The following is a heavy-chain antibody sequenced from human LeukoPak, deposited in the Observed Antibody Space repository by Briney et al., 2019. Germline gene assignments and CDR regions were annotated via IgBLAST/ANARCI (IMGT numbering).Heavy chain of an antibody. V-gene: IGHV3-7*01. CDR1: GFTFSSYW. CDR2: IKQDGSEK. J-gene: IGHJ6*02. CDR3: ARVVGCSSSWSLPYYYYYYGMDV. Sequence: GGSLRLSCAASGFTFSSYWMSWVRQAPGKGLEWVANIKQDGSEKYYVDSVKGRFTISRDNAKNSLYLQMNSLRAEDTAVYYCARVVGCSSSWSLPYYYYYYGMDVWGQGTTVTVSS. D-gene: IGHD6-13*01.